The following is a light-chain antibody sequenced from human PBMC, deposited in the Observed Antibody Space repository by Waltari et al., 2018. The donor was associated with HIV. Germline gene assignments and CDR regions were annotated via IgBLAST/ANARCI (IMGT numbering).Light chain of an antibody. V-gene: IGKV1-9*01. Sequence: DIQLTQSPSILSASVGDRVPITCRTSQGISSYLAWYQQKPGKAPKLLIYAASTLQSGVPSRFSGSGSGTEFTLTISSLQPEDFATYYCQQLESYTQISFGGGTKVGIK. CDR2: AAS. J-gene: IGKJ4*01. CDR3: QQLESYTQIS. CDR1: QGISSY.